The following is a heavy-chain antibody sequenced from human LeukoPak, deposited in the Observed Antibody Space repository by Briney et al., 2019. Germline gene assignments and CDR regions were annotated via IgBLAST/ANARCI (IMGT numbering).Heavy chain of an antibody. CDR2: ISGSGHNR. CDR3: AKDGDSSGWEIDY. J-gene: IGHJ4*02. CDR1: GFTFSSYA. Sequence: SGGSLRFYCAASGFTFSSYAMRWVRQAQGKGLERVSVISGSGHNRYYADSVKGRFTISRDNTKNTLYLQMSSLRAEDTAVYYCAKDGDSSGWEIDYWGQGTLVTVSS. D-gene: IGHD6-19*01. V-gene: IGHV3-23*01.